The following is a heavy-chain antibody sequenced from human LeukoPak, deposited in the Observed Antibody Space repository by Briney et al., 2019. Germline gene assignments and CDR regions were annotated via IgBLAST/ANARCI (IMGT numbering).Heavy chain of an antibody. CDR2: IIPLFGTP. CDR3: ASATLRCSGGSCYEMAV. D-gene: IGHD2-15*01. Sequence: SVKVSCKASGGTFSSYTISWVRQAPGQGLEWMGGIIPLFGTPDYAQKFQDRLTITADKSTSTAYMELSSLRSEDTAVYYCASATLRCSGGSCYEMAVWGKGTTVTVSS. J-gene: IGHJ6*04. CDR1: GGTFSSYT. V-gene: IGHV1-69*06.